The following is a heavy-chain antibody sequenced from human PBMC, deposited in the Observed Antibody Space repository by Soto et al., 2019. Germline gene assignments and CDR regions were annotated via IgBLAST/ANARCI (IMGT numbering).Heavy chain of an antibody. CDR3: ARDRHSSSSIDRTYGMDV. CDR2: IIPIFGTA. V-gene: IGHV1-69*01. CDR1: GGTFSSYA. Sequence: QVQLVQSGAEVKKPGSSVKVSCKASGGTFSSYAISWVRQAPGQGLEWMGGIIPIFGTANYAQKFQGRVTITADESTSTAYMELSSLRSEDTAVYYCARDRHSSSSIDRTYGMDVWGQGTTVTVSS. J-gene: IGHJ6*02. D-gene: IGHD6-6*01.